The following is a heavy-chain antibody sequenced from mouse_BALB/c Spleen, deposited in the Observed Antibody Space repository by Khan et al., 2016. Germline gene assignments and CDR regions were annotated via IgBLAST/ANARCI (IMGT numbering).Heavy chain of an antibody. CDR2: ILPGSDDN. V-gene: IGHV1-9*01. Sequence: QVQLKESGADLMKPGASVRISCKATGYTFSNYWIEWVKQRPGHGLEWIGEILPGSDDNTYNEKFKGKATFTADISSNKAYMQLSSLTSEDSAVYYCASPIYYDYDVGAVDFWGQGTSVIVSS. D-gene: IGHD2-4*01. J-gene: IGHJ4*01. CDR1: GYTFSNYW. CDR3: ASPIYYDYDVGAVDF.